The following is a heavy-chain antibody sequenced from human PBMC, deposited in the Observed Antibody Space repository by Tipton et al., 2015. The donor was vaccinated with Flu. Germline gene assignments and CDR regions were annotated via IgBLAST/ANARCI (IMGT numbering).Heavy chain of an antibody. CDR2: INPNSGGT. Sequence: QLVQSGAEVKKPGASVKVSCKASGYTFTGYYMHWVRQAPGQGLEWMGWINPNSGGTNYAQKFQGRVTMTRDTSISTAYMELSRLRSDDTAVYYCASMTTVTSGDYYGMDVGGQGTTVTVSS. CDR3: ASMTTVTSGDYYGMDV. J-gene: IGHJ6*02. V-gene: IGHV1-2*02. D-gene: IGHD4-11*01. CDR1: GYTFTGYY.